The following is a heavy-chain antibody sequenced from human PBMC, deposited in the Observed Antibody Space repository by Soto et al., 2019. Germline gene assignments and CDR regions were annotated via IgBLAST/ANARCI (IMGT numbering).Heavy chain of an antibody. V-gene: IGHV4-59*07. J-gene: IGHJ4*02. CDR1: RDTINSSY. D-gene: IGHD3-10*01. CDR3: ARAQGFGFGESALDY. CDR2: IYYSGST. Sequence: PSDTPDLTSTACRDTINSSYWTVILKHPGKGLEWIGYIYYSGSTNYNPSLKSRVTISVDTSKNQFSLKLSSVTAADTAVYYCARAQGFGFGESALDYWGQGPLVTVSS.